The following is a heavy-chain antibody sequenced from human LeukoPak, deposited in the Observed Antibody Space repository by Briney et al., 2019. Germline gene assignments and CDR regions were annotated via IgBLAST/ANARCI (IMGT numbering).Heavy chain of an antibody. CDR3: AKDHYSSGWYFDY. Sequence: PGESLRLSCAASGFTFSSYGMHWVRRAPGKGLEWVAIISYDGSNKYYADSVKGRFTISRDNSKNTLYLQMNSLRAEDTAVYYCAKDHYSSGWYFDYWGQGTLVTVSS. CDR1: GFTFSSYG. V-gene: IGHV3-30*18. D-gene: IGHD6-19*01. J-gene: IGHJ4*02. CDR2: ISYDGSNK.